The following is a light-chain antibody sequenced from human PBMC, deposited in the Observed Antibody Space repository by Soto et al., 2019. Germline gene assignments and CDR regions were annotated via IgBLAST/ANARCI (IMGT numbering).Light chain of an antibody. CDR3: QQYNDNWT. CDR2: KES. Sequence: DIQMTQSPSTLSASVGDRVTITCRASQSISSWLAWYQQKPGKAPKLLIYKESPLQSGVPSRFSGSGSGTEFTLAISSLQPDDSATYYCQQYNDNWTFGQGTKVEIK. J-gene: IGKJ1*01. CDR1: QSISSW. V-gene: IGKV1-5*03.